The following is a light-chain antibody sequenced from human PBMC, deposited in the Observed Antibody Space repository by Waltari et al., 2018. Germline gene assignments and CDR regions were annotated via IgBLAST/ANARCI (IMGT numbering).Light chain of an antibody. Sequence: AFRMTQSPSSLSASTGDRVPITCRASQHISNYLAWFQQRPGKAPELLIYEASTLQRGVPSRFSGSGSGTDFTLTITSLQSDDFATYYCQQYFNYPRTFGQGTRVEIE. CDR2: EAS. CDR3: QQYFNYPRT. V-gene: IGKV1-8*01. CDR1: QHISNY. J-gene: IGKJ1*01.